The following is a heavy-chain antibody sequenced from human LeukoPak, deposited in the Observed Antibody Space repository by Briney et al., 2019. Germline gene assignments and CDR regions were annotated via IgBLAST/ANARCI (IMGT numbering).Heavy chain of an antibody. V-gene: IGHV1-69*04. CDR3: ARLRSAAAADFDY. CDR2: IIPIFGIA. J-gene: IGHJ4*02. D-gene: IGHD6-13*01. CDR1: GVTFSSYA. Sequence: SVTVYCTASGVTFSSYAISWVRQAPGQGLEWMGRIIPIFGIANYAQKFQGRVTITADKSTSTAYMELSSLRSEDTAVYYGARLRSAAAADFDYWGQGTLVTVSS.